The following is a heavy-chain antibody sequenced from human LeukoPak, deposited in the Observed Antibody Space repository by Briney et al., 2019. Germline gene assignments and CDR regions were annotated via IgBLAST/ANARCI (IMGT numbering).Heavy chain of an antibody. D-gene: IGHD5-12*01. Sequence: PSETLSLTCSVSGGYISSYYWSWIRQPAGKGLESIGHISTSGSTNYNPSLKSRVTMSVDTSKNQFSLKLSSVTAADTAVYYCARQAKIGAFDIWGQGTMVTVSS. CDR1: GGYISSYY. CDR3: ARQAKIGAFDI. J-gene: IGHJ3*02. CDR2: ISTSGST. V-gene: IGHV4-4*07.